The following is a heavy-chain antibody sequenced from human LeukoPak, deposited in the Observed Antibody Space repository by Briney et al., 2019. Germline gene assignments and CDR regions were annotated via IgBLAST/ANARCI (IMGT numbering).Heavy chain of an antibody. CDR3: ARHLVAGLYYFDY. CDR1: GGSISSSSYY. CDR2: IYYSGST. J-gene: IGHJ4*02. Sequence: SETLSLTRTVSGGSISSSSYYWGWIRQPPGKGLEWIGSIYYSGSTYYNPSLKSRVTISVDTSKNQFSLKLSSVTAADTAVYYCARHLVAGLYYFDYWGQGTLVTVSS. D-gene: IGHD6-19*01. V-gene: IGHV4-39*01.